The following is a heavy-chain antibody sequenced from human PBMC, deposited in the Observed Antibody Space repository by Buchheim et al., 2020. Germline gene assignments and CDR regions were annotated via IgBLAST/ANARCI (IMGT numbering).Heavy chain of an antibody. V-gene: IGHV4-30-4*01. CDR2: IYDSGNI. CDR1: GGSINSGDYY. Sequence: QVQLQESGPGLVKPSQTLSLTCTVSGGSINSGDYYWSWIRQSPGRGLEWIGHIYDSGNIYYNSSLKSRVTLSVATSKNQFSLKMSSVTAADTAVYYCARGDYWGQGTL. J-gene: IGHJ4*02. CDR3: ARGDY.